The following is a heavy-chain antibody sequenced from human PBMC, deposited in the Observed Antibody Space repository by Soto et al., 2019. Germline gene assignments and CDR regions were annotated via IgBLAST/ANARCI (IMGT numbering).Heavy chain of an antibody. CDR2: INPNSGGT. V-gene: IGHV1-2*04. D-gene: IGHD3-10*01. CDR1: GYTFTGYY. J-gene: IGHJ4*02. Sequence: ASVKVSCKPSGYTFTGYYMHWVRQAPGQGLEWMGWINPNSGGTNYAQKFQGWVTMTRDTSISTAYMELSRLRSDDTAVYYCGRVVLIPTYYYGPGSYYYFDYWGQGTLVTVSS. CDR3: GRVVLIPTYYYGPGSYYYFDY.